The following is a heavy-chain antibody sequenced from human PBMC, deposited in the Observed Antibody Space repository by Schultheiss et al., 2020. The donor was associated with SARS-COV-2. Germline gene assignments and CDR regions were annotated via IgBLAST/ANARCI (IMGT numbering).Heavy chain of an antibody. CDR1: GFIFGDYA. CDR3: SRDNLGQGSGWFRGDYYFYGMDV. D-gene: IGHD6-19*01. Sequence: GGSLRLSCTASGFIFGDYALNWFRQAPGKGLEWVGFIRSKAYGGTTEYVASVKGRFIISRDDSKSIAYLQMNSLKTEDTAVYYCSRDNLGQGSGWFRGDYYFYGMDVWGQGTTVTVSS. CDR2: IRSKAYGGTT. J-gene: IGHJ6*02. V-gene: IGHV3-49*03.